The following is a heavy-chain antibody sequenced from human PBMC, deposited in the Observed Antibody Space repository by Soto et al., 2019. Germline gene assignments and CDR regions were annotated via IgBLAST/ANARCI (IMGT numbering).Heavy chain of an antibody. CDR1: GFSLSTSGMC. V-gene: IGHV2-70*11. J-gene: IGHJ5*02. CDR3: ARDWYYYDSSGLSWFDP. Sequence: SGPTLVNPTQTLTLTCTFSGFSLSTSGMCVSWIRQPPGKALEWLARIDWDDDKYYSTSLKTRLTISKDTSKNQVVLTMTNMDPVDTATYYFARDWYYYDSSGLSWFDPWGQGTLVTVSS. CDR2: IDWDDDK. D-gene: IGHD3-22*01.